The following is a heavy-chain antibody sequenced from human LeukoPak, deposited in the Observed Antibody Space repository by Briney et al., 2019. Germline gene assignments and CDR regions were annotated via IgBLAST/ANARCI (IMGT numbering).Heavy chain of an antibody. V-gene: IGHV3-9*01. CDR1: GFTFGDLA. Sequence: PGRSLRLSCTSPGFTFGDLAMHWVRHAPGKGLEWVSGISWNSESIGYADSVKGRFTVSRDNAQNSLYLQMDSLRPEDTALYYCAKDITGRNFYFDAMDVWGQGTTVTVSS. CDR3: AKDITGRNFYFDAMDV. J-gene: IGHJ6*02. CDR2: ISWNSESI.